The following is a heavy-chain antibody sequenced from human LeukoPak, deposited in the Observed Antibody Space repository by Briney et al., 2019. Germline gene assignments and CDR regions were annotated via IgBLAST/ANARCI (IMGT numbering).Heavy chain of an antibody. D-gene: IGHD4-23*01. Sequence: ASVKVSSKASGYTFTDYYMHWVRQAPGQGLEWMGWINPDSGGTNYAQNFQGRVTMTRDTSISTAYMELSRLRSDDTAVYYCARPFIETPSLGALDYWGQGTLITVSS. J-gene: IGHJ4*02. CDR3: ARPFIETPSLGALDY. V-gene: IGHV1-2*02. CDR2: INPDSGGT. CDR1: GYTFTDYY.